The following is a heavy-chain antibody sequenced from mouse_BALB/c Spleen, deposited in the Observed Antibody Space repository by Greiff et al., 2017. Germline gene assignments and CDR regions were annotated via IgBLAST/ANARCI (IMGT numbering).Heavy chain of an antibody. CDR2: INSNGGST. CDR3: ARDPSSFAY. J-gene: IGHJ3*01. Sequence: EVHLVESGGGLVQPGGSLKLSCAASGFTFSSYGMSWVRQTPDKRLELVATINSNGGSTYYPDSVKGRFTISRDNAKNTLYLQMSSLKSEDTAMYYCARDPSSFAYWGQGTLVTVSA. D-gene: IGHD6-1*01. CDR1: GFTFSSYG. V-gene: IGHV5-6-3*01.